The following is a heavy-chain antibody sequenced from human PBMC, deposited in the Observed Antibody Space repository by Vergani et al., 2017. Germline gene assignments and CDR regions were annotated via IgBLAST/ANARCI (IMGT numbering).Heavy chain of an antibody. Sequence: QVQLQQWGGGLLKPSETLSLTCVVNGGSFTCYHWTWIRQSPGEGLEWVGDIDHTGRPDYNPSLKSRLTMSVDKSRNQFSLTLNSVTATDTAIYFCARVNTETNGHLYYYYYMDVWGQWTAVTVS. J-gene: IGHJ6*03. D-gene: IGHD4-11*01. CDR2: IDHTGRP. CDR1: GGSFTCYH. V-gene: IGHV4-34*01. CDR3: ARVNTETNGHLYYYYYMDV.